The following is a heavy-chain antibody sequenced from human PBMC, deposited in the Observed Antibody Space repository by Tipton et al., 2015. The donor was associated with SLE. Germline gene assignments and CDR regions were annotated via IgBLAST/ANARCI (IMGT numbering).Heavy chain of an antibody. CDR1: GGSIFSGNYY. V-gene: IGHV4-61*02. Sequence: LRLSCAVSGGSIFSGNYYWSWVRQPAGKGLEWIGRIYTSGSTKFNPALRSRVTLSLDTSANHVSLNLRSVTAADSAVYYCARGYYYDTSGYRSWLDPWGPGTLVTVSS. CDR2: IYTSGST. J-gene: IGHJ5*02. D-gene: IGHD3-22*01. CDR3: ARGYYYDTSGYRSWLDP.